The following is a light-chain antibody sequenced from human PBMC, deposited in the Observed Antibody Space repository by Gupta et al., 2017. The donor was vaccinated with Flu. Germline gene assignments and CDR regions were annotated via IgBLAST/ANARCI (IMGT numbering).Light chain of an antibody. Sequence: YVLTRLLSVSAAPGPTARLTRGGNSIGSKNVHWYQQRPGQAPVLVVFDNTDRPSGIPERFSGSSSGNMATLTISRVEAGDEADYYCQVWDSSTEWVFGGGTELTVL. CDR2: DNT. CDR1: SIGSKN. CDR3: QVWDSSTEWV. V-gene: IGLV3-21*02. J-gene: IGLJ3*02.